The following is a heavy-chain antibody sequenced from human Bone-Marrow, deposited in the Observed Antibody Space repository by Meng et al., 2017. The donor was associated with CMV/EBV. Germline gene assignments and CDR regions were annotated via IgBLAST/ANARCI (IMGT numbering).Heavy chain of an antibody. V-gene: IGHV1-69*10. D-gene: IGHD1-26*01. Sequence: SVKVSCKASGGTFSSYAISWVRQAPGQGLEWMGGIIPILGIANYAQKFQGRVTITADKSTSTAYMELSSLRSEDTAGYYFARDRIVGATRQFDYWGQGTLLTVSS. CDR3: ARDRIVGATRQFDY. CDR2: IIPILGIA. J-gene: IGHJ4*02. CDR1: GGTFSSYA.